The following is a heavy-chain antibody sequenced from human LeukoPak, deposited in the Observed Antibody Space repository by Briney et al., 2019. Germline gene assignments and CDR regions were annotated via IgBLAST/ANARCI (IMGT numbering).Heavy chain of an antibody. CDR1: GYTFTSYD. Sequence: ASVKVSCKASGYTFTSYDINWVRQATGQGLEWMGWMNPNSGNTGYAQKFQGRVTMTRNTSISTAYMELSSLRSEDTAVYYCARKVPDIGEYEDYWGQGTLVTVSS. CDR3: ARKVPDIGEYEDY. D-gene: IGHD3-10*01. V-gene: IGHV1-8*01. CDR2: MNPNSGNT. J-gene: IGHJ4*02.